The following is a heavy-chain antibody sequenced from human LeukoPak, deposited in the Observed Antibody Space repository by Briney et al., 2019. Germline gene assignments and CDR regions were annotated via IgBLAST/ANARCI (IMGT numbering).Heavy chain of an antibody. Sequence: GGSLRLSCVDSGFTFSTYWMSWVRQPPGKGLEWAANIKQDGGEKYYVDSVKGRFTISRDNAKSSLYLQMNSLRAEDTAVYYCATEFRGYRGQGTLVTVSS. CDR3: ATEFRGY. J-gene: IGHJ4*02. CDR1: GFTFSTYW. V-gene: IGHV3-7*01. CDR2: IKQDGGEK.